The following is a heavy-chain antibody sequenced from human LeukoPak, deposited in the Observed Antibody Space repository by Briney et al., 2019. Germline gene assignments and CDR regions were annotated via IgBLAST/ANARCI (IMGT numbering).Heavy chain of an antibody. J-gene: IGHJ4*02. CDR1: GFTFSRFG. CDR2: IWYDGSNK. CDR3: ARDYYYDSSGYWDYYFDY. Sequence: PGGSLRLSCAASGFTFSRFGMHWVRQAPGKGLECVVVIWYDGSNKYYADSVKGRFTISRDNSKNTLYLEMNSLRAEDTAVYYCARDYYYDSSGYWDYYFDYWGQGTLVSVSS. V-gene: IGHV3-33*01. D-gene: IGHD3-22*01.